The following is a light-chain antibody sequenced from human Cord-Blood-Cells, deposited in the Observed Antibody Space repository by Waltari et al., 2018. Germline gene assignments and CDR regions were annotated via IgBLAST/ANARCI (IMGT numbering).Light chain of an antibody. J-gene: IGLJ2*01. CDR1: SSDVGGYNY. CDR2: DVR. V-gene: IGLV2-14*01. CDR3: SSYTSSSTLV. Sequence: QSALTQPASVSGSPGQSITISCTGTSSDVGGYNYVSWYQQHPGKAPKLMIYDVRKRPSGVSNRFSGSKSGNMASLTISGLQAADEADYYCSSYTSSSTLVFGGGTKLTVL.